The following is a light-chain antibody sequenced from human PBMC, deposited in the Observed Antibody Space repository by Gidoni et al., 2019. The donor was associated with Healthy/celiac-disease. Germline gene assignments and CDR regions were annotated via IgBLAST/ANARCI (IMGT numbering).Light chain of an antibody. Sequence: ELVLTPSPATLSLSPGERATLSCRASQSVSSYLAGYQQKPGQAPRLLIYDASNRATGIPARCSSSGAGTDFTLTISSLVPEDVAVYYCQQRSNWPPWAFGQGTKVEIK. V-gene: IGKV3-11*01. CDR1: QSVSSY. CDR3: QQRSNWPPWA. CDR2: DAS. J-gene: IGKJ1*01.